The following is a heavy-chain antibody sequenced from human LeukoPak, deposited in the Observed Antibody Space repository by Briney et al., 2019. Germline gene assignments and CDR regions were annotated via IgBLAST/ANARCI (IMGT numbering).Heavy chain of an antibody. J-gene: IGHJ4*02. V-gene: IGHV4-31*03. CDR3: ARDWGTYFDY. CDR1: GGSISSSGSR. Sequence: SETLSLTCNVSGGSISSSGSRWSWIRQHPGKGLEWIGYIYYSGSTYYNPSLESRLTMSVDTSKNQFSLHLTSVTAADTAVYYCARDWGTYFDYWGQGTLVTVSS. CDR2: IYYSGST. D-gene: IGHD7-27*01.